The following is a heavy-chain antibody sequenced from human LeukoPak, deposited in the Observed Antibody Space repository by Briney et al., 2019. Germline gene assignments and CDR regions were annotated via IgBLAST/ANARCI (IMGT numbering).Heavy chain of an antibody. CDR3: AKDISSVADSFDY. J-gene: IGHJ4*02. Sequence: PGGSLRLSCAASGFTFDDYAMHWVRQAPGKGLEWVSGISWNSGSIGYADSVKGRFTISRDNAKNSLYLQMNSLRAEDTALYYCAKDISSVADSFDYWGQGTLVTVPS. D-gene: IGHD6-19*01. V-gene: IGHV3-9*01. CDR1: GFTFDDYA. CDR2: ISWNSGSI.